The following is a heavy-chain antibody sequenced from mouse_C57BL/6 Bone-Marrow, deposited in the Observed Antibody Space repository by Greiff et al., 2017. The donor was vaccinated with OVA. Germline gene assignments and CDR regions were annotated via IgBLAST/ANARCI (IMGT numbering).Heavy chain of an antibody. CDR2: IDPYDSYT. CDR3: ARRDGAWFAY. CDR1: GYTFTSYW. V-gene: IGHV1-69*01. Sequence: QVQLQQSGAELVMPGASVKLSCKASGYTFTSYWMHWVKQRPGQGLEWIGEIDPYDSYTNYNQKFKGKSTLTVDKSSSTAYMQLSSLTSEDSAVDYCARRDGAWFAYWGQGTLVTVSA. J-gene: IGHJ3*01. D-gene: IGHD3-3*01.